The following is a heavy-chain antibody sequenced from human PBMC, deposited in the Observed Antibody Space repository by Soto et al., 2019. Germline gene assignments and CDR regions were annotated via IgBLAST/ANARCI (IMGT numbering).Heavy chain of an antibody. V-gene: IGHV1-69*06. D-gene: IGHD2-15*01. CDR3: ARGPLGYCSGGSCRGNNWFDP. CDR2: IIPIFGTA. CDR1: GGTFSSYA. Sequence: GASVKVSCKASGGTFSSYAISWVRQAPGQGLEWMGGIIPIFGTANYAQKFQGRVTITADKSTSTAYMELSSLRSEDTAVYYCARGPLGYCSGGSCRGNNWFDPWGQGTLVTVSS. J-gene: IGHJ5*02.